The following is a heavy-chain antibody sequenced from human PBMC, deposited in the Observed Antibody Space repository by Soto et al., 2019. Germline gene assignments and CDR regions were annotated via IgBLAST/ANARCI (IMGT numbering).Heavy chain of an antibody. Sequence: QVQLVQSGAEVKKPGASVKVSCKASGYTFTSYAMHWVRQAPGQRLEWMGRINAGNGNTKYSQKFQGRVTITRDTSASTAYMELSSLRSEDTAVYYCARVGPYCSGGSCYSYDYWGQGTLVTVSS. D-gene: IGHD2-15*01. J-gene: IGHJ4*02. CDR3: ARVGPYCSGGSCYSYDY. V-gene: IGHV1-3*01. CDR1: GYTFTSYA. CDR2: INAGNGNT.